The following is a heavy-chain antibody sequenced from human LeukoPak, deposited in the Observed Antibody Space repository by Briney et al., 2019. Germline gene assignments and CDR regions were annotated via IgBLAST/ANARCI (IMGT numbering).Heavy chain of an antibody. D-gene: IGHD2-21*01. V-gene: IGHV3-74*01. CDR3: ASAYGVKGQDWFDP. J-gene: IGHJ5*02. CDR2: INSDGSST. Sequence: GGSLRLSCAASVFTFSSYWMHWVRQAPGKGLVWVSRINSDGSSTSYADSVKGRFTISRDNAKNTLYLQMNSLRAEDTAVYYCASAYGVKGQDWFDPWGQGTLVTVSS. CDR1: VFTFSSYW.